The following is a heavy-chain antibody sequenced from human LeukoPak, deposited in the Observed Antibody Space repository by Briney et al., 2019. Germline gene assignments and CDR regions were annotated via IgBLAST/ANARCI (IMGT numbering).Heavy chain of an antibody. V-gene: IGHV1-18*01. CDR1: GYSFTSYG. J-gene: IGHJ5*02. CDR2: ISAYNGNT. Sequence: AXVKVSCKASGYSFTSYGISWVRQAPGQGLEWMGWISAYNGNTKYAQKLQGRVTMTTDTSTSTVYMELRSLRSDDTAVYYCARDLGDIVVIPTAISLPWGQGTLVTVSS. D-gene: IGHD2-2*01. CDR3: ARDLGDIVVIPTAISLP.